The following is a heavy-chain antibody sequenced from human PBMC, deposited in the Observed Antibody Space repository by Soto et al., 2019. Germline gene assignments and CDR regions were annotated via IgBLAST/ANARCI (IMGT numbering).Heavy chain of an antibody. CDR1: GFTFSSYA. CDR3: ARVRSELITFGGVIAYFDY. D-gene: IGHD3-16*02. Sequence: PGGSLRLSCAASGFTFSSYAMSWVRQAPGKGLEWVSAISGSGGSTYYADSVKGRFTISRDNSKNTLYLQMNSLRAEDTAVYYCARVRSELITFGGVIAYFDYWGQGTLVTVSS. V-gene: IGHV3-23*01. J-gene: IGHJ4*02. CDR2: ISGSGGST.